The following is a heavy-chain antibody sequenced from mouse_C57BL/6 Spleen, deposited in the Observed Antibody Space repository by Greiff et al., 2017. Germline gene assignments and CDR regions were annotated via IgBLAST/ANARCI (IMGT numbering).Heavy chain of an antibody. Sequence: EVQGVESGGGLVQPGGSLKLSCAASGFTFSDYYMYWVRQTPEKRLEWVAYISNGGGSTYYPDTVKGRFTISRDNAKNTLYLQMSPLKSEDTAMXYCARPLLLRGYFDVWGTGTTVTVSS. D-gene: IGHD1-1*01. CDR3: ARPLLLRGYFDV. CDR1: GFTFSDYY. CDR2: ISNGGGST. V-gene: IGHV5-12*01. J-gene: IGHJ1*03.